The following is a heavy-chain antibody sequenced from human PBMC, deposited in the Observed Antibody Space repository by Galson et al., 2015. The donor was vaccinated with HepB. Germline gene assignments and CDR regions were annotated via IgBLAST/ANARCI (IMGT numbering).Heavy chain of an antibody. CDR3: ARDRAGTFDY. J-gene: IGHJ4*02. D-gene: IGHD6-19*01. CDR2: ISYDGSNK. Sequence: SLRLSCAASGFTFSSYAMHWVRQAPGKGLEWVAVISYDGSNKYYADSVKGRFTISRGNSKNTLYLQMNSLRAEDTAVYYCARDRAGTFDYWGQGTLVTVSS. CDR1: GFTFSSYA. V-gene: IGHV3-30*04.